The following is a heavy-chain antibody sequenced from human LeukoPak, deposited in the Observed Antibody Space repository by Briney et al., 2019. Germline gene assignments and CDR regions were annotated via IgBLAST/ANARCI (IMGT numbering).Heavy chain of an antibody. CDR3: ARASYGSGNLFNYYYYYYMDV. CDR1: GFTFSSYW. J-gene: IGHJ6*03. CDR2: IKQDGSEK. Sequence: SEGSLRLSCAASGFTFSSYWMSWVRQAPGKGLEWVANIKQDGSEKYYVDSVKGRFTISRDNAKNSLYLQMNSLRAEDTAVYYCARASYGSGNLFNYYYYYYMDVWGKGTTVTVSS. V-gene: IGHV3-7*01. D-gene: IGHD3-10*01.